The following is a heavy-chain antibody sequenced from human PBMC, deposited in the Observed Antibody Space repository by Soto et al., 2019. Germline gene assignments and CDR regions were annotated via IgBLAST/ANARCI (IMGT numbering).Heavy chain of an antibody. Sequence: PGGSLRLSCAASGFTFSSYSMNWVRQAPGKGLDWVSSISSSSSYIYYADSVKGRFTISRDNAKNSLYLQMNSLRAEDTAVYYCARYPWGTIDLFYPNYGMDVWGQGTTVTVSS. CDR1: GFTFSSYS. V-gene: IGHV3-21*01. CDR2: ISSSSSYI. J-gene: IGHJ6*02. CDR3: ARYPWGTIDLFYPNYGMDV. D-gene: IGHD3-3*01.